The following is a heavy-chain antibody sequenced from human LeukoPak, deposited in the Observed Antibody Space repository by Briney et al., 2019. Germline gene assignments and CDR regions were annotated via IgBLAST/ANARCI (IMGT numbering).Heavy chain of an antibody. D-gene: IGHD1-26*01. Sequence: PGGSLRLSCAASGFTFSSYWLTWVRQAPGKGLEWVAVISYDGSNKYYADSVKGRFTISRDNSKNTLYLQMNSLRAEDTAVYYCAKDTGWGGSYYRGRGWSLDYWGQGTLVTVSS. CDR3: AKDTGWGGSYYRGRGWSLDY. CDR2: ISYDGSNK. CDR1: GFTFSSYW. V-gene: IGHV3-30*18. J-gene: IGHJ4*02.